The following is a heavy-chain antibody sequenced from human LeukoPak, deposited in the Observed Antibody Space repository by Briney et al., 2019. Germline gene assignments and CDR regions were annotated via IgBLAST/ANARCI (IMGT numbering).Heavy chain of an antibody. J-gene: IGHJ4*02. CDR2: INHSGST. Sequence: PSETLSLTCAVYGGSFSGYYWSWIRQPPGKGLEWIGEINHSGSTNYNPSLKSRVTISVDTSKNQFSLKLSSVTAADTAVYYCARGSRGSSFFDYWGQGTLVTVSS. V-gene: IGHV4-34*01. CDR1: GGSFSGYY. CDR3: ARGSRGSSFFDY. D-gene: IGHD6-13*01.